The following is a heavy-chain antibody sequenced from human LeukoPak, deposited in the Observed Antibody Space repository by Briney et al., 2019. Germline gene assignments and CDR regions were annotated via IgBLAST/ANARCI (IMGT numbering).Heavy chain of an antibody. CDR2: ISSSSSYI. J-gene: IGHJ4*02. Sequence: GGSLRLSCAASGFTFSSYSMNWVRQAPGKGLEWVSSISSSSSYIYYADSVKGRFTISRDNAKNSLYLQMNSLRAEDTAVYYCARDVTIERASLYYQFDYWGQGTLVTVSS. CDR1: GFTFSSYS. D-gene: IGHD1-26*01. V-gene: IGHV3-21*01. CDR3: ARDVTIERASLYYQFDY.